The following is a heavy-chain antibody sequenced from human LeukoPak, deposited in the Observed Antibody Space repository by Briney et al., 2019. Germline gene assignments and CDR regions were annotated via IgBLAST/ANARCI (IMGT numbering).Heavy chain of an antibody. V-gene: IGHV4-59*01. CDR1: GGSISSYY. CDR2: IYYSGST. CDR3: ARGRGGYTYYFDY. J-gene: IGHJ4*02. Sequence: SETLSLTCTVSGGSISSYYWSWIRQPPGKGLEWIGYIYYSGSTNSSHSLKSRVPISVDTSKNQFSLKLSSVTAADTAVYYCARGRGGYTYYFDYWGQGTLVTVSS. D-gene: IGHD5-12*01.